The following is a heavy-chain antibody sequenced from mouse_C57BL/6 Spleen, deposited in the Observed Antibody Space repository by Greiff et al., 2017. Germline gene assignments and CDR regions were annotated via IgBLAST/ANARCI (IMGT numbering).Heavy chain of an antibody. CDR1: GFTFSDYG. J-gene: IGHJ4*01. D-gene: IGHD1-1*01. CDR2: ISSGSSTI. Sequence: EVKVVESGGGLVKPGGSLKLSCAASGFTFSDYGMHWVRQAPEKGLEWVAYISSGSSTIYYADTVKGRFTISRDNAKNTLFLQMTSLRSEDTAMYYCARDLLHYYAMDYWGQGTSVTVSS. V-gene: IGHV5-17*01. CDR3: ARDLLHYYAMDY.